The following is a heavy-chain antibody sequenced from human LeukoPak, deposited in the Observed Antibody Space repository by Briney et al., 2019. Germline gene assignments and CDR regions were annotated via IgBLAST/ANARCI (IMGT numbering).Heavy chain of an antibody. J-gene: IGHJ6*03. Sequence: PSETLSLTCAVYGGSFSGYYWSWIRQPPGKGLEWIGEINHSGSTNYNPSLKSRVTISVDTSKNQFSLKLSSVTAADTAVYYCARDRMVRYYYYYYMDVWGKGTTVTVSS. V-gene: IGHV4-34*01. D-gene: IGHD3-10*01. CDR2: INHSGST. CDR3: ARDRMVRYYYYYYMDV. CDR1: GGSFSGYY.